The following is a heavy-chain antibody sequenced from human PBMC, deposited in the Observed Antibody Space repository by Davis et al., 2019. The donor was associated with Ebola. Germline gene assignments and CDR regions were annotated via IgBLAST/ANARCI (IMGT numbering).Heavy chain of an antibody. CDR1: GFTFGDYA. V-gene: IGHV3-43D*03. Sequence: GESLKISCAASGFTFGDYAMHWVRQAPGKGLEWVSLISWDGRSNAYADSVRGRFSISRDNSKKFLYLQMNGLRAEDTALYYCTAYDSTFRNYWGQGTLVTVSS. CDR3: TAYDSTFRNY. CDR2: ISWDGRSN. D-gene: IGHD3-22*01. J-gene: IGHJ4*02.